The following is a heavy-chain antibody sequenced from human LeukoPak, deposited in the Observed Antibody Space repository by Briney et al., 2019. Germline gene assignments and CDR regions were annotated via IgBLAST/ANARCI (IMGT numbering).Heavy chain of an antibody. CDR3: ARQVAAAAYFDY. CDR2: ISSNGGGT. Sequence: GGSLRLSCAASGFTFSSFAVHWVRQAPGKGLEYVSAISSNGGGTYYANSVKGRFTISRDNSKSTLYLQMGSLRAEDMAVYYCARQVAAAAYFDYWGQGTLVTVSS. J-gene: IGHJ4*02. CDR1: GFTFSSFA. V-gene: IGHV3-64*01. D-gene: IGHD6-13*01.